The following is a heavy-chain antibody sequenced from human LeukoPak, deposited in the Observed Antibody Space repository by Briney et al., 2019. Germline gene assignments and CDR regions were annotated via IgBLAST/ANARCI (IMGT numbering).Heavy chain of an antibody. CDR1: GGSISSSNYY. V-gene: IGHV4-39*01. D-gene: IGHD6-13*01. CDR3: ARQWAAGWFDP. Sequence: SETLSLTCTVSGGSISSSNYYWGWIRQPPGKGLEWIGNIYYSGSTYYKPSLKTRVTISVDTSKNQFSLKLSSVTAADTAVYYCARQWAAGWFDPWGQGTLVTVSS. J-gene: IGHJ5*02. CDR2: IYYSGST.